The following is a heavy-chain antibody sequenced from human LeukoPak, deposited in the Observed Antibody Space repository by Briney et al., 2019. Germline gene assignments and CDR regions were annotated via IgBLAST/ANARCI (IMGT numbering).Heavy chain of an antibody. CDR2: IYYSGST. D-gene: IGHD4-17*01. J-gene: IGHJ4*02. CDR3: ARVWSLGRGLHY. CDR1: GGSISSSSYY. Sequence: PSETLSLTCTVSGGSISSSSYYWGWTRQPPGKGLEWIGSIYYSGSTYYNPSLKSRVTISVDTSKNQFSLKLSSVTAADTAVYYCARVWSLGRGLHYWGQGTLVTVSS. V-gene: IGHV4-39*07.